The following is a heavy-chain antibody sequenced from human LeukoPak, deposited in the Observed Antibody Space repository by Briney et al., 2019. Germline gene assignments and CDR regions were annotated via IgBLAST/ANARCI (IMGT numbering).Heavy chain of an antibody. D-gene: IGHD3-16*01. Sequence: PSETLSLTCGVSGGSITTTNWWTWVRQFPGQGLQWIGEVSLEGLTNYNPSLKSRVTMSLDTSKNQFSLNLNSVTAADTAVYYCARAVITFGGAVAKGFDCWGLGTLVTVSS. CDR3: ARAVITFGGAVAKGFDC. CDR2: VSLEGLT. J-gene: IGHJ4*02. CDR1: GGSITTTNW. V-gene: IGHV4/OR15-8*01.